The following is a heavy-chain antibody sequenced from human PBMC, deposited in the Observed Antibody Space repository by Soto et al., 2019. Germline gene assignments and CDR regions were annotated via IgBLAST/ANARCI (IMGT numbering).Heavy chain of an antibody. CDR1: CYTFTSYG. V-gene: IGHV1-18*04. CDR2: ISAYNGNT. D-gene: IGHD2-8*01. Sequence: SSAKVSSKASCYTFTSYGSSWVRQAPGQGLEWMGWISAYNGNTNYAQKLQGRVTMTTDTSTRTAYMELNSLRAEDTAVYYSAQTVLMVYAIPHWGQGLLVIVSS. J-gene: IGHJ4*02. CDR3: AQTVLMVYAIPH.